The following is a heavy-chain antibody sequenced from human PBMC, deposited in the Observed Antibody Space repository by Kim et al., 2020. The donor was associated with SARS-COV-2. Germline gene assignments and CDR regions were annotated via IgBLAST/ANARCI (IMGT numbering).Heavy chain of an antibody. J-gene: IGHJ4*02. CDR2: K. Sequence: KFYRGSVAGRFAISRDNVKNSLYLHMSSLRAEDSAIYFCARAGGVGTVDYWGRGTQVTVSS. D-gene: IGHD1-7*01. CDR3: ARAGGVGTVDY. V-gene: IGHV3-7*01.